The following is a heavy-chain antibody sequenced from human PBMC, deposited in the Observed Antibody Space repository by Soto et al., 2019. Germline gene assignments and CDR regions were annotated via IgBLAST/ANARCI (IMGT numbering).Heavy chain of an antibody. CDR1: GFDFADYA. CDR3: AKALYYYDSSPLDH. Sequence: GGSLRLSCAAAGFDFADYAMHWVRQVPGKGLEWVSLTNSDGTDSYYMDSVKGRFTISRDNGKSSLYLQMDRLRPEDTALYFCAKALYYYDSSPLDHWGQGTLVTVSS. V-gene: IGHV3-43D*04. J-gene: IGHJ4*02. D-gene: IGHD3-22*01. CDR2: TNSDGTDS.